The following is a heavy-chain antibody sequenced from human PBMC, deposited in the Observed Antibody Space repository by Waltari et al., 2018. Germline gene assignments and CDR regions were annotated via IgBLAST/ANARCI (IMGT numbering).Heavy chain of an antibody. Sequence: QITLKESGPTLVKPTQTLTLTCTFSGFSLSTSGVGVGWIRQPQGQALEWLALIYWNDDKLNSPSLKSRLTIPKDTSKNQVVLTMTNMDPVDTATYYCAHRRPRATIDYWGQGTLVTVSS. CDR1: GFSLSTSGVG. CDR2: IYWNDDK. J-gene: IGHJ4*02. V-gene: IGHV2-5*01. CDR3: AHRRPRATIDY. D-gene: IGHD1-26*01.